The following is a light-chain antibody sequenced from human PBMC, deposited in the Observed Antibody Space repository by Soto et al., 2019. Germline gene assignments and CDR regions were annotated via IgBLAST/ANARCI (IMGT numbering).Light chain of an antibody. CDR2: AAS. V-gene: IGKV1-33*01. CDR1: QDISNY. CDR3: QQDETLPVT. Sequence: DIQMTQSPSSLSASVGDRVTITCQASQDISNYLNWYQQKPGKAPKLLIYAASDLKAGVPSRFSGSGSGTDFTFTITNLQSEDIATYYCQQDETLPVTFGGGTKVEIK. J-gene: IGKJ4*01.